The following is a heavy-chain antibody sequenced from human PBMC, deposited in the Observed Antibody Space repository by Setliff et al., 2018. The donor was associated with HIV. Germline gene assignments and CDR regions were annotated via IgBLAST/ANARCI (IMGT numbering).Heavy chain of an antibody. CDR2: IFSSGST. D-gene: IGHD3-3*01. CDR1: GYSISSHY. V-gene: IGHV4-59*08. Sequence: SETLSLTCTVSGYSISSHYWSWIRQPPGKELEWIGYIFSSGSTTYNPSLKSRVTISIDTSKNQFSLKVTSVTAADTAVYYCMRGRSITIFGVAYFDFWGQGTQVTVSS. J-gene: IGHJ4*02. CDR3: MRGRSITIFGVAYFDF.